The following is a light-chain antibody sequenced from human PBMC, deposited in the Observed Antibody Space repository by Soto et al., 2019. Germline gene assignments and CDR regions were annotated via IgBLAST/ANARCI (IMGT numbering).Light chain of an antibody. J-gene: IGLJ2*01. Sequence: SYELTQPPSVSVSPGQTASITCSGDKLGDKYACWYQQKPGQSPVLVIYQDSKRPSGIPERFSGSNSGNTATLTISGTQAMDEADYYCQAWDSSTGGVFGGATNITVL. V-gene: IGLV3-1*01. CDR2: QDS. CDR1: KLGDKY. CDR3: QAWDSSTGGV.